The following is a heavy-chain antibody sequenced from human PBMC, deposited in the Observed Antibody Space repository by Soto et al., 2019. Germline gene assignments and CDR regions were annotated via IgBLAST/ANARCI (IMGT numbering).Heavy chain of an antibody. CDR3: ARAAERDDYDSPNDFDY. Sequence: GALRLSCEASGCTFSNYGMHWVRQAPGKGLEWVAVLSYDGSEKYYPDAVQGRFTVSRDNSKDTLYLQMNSLIPEDTAIYYCARAAERDDYDSPNDFDYWGQGTPVTVSS. CDR1: GCTFSNYG. V-gene: IGHV3-30*03. CDR2: LSYDGSEK. D-gene: IGHD4-17*01. J-gene: IGHJ4*02.